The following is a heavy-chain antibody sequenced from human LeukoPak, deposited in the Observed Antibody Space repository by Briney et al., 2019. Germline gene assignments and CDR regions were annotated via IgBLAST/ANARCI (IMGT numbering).Heavy chain of an antibody. Sequence: ASETLSLTCTVSGGSVSSGSYYWSWIRQPPGKGLEWIGYIYYSGSTNYNPSLKSRVTISVDTSKNQFSLKLSSVTAADTAVYYCARVAVSEIDYWGQGTLVTVSS. CDR1: GGSVSSGSYY. J-gene: IGHJ4*02. V-gene: IGHV4-61*01. CDR3: ARVAVSEIDY. CDR2: IYYSGST. D-gene: IGHD6-19*01.